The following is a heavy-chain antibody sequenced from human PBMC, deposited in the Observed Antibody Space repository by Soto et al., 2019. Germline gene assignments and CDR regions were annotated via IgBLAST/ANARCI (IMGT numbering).Heavy chain of an antibody. J-gene: IGHJ2*01. CDR3: ARHSRGDSIDYGDPWYFDL. CDR1: GGSISGYY. CDR2: IYYIGST. D-gene: IGHD4-17*01. V-gene: IGHV4-59*08. Sequence: QVQLQESGPGLVKPSETLSLTCTVSGGSISGYYWTWIRQPPGKGLEWIGFIYYIGSTDYNPSLKSRVTMSVDTSKNQFSLKLTSVTAADTALYYCARHSRGDSIDYGDPWYFDLWGRGTLVTVSS.